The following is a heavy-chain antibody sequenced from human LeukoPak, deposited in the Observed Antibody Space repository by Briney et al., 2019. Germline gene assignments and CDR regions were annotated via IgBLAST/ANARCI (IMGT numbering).Heavy chain of an antibody. Sequence: GGSLRLSCVASGFTFSSYVMVWARQAPGKGLEWVSLIYSGGSTYYADSVKGRFTISRDNSKNTLYLQMNSLRADDTAVYYCASGEWPQNYWGQGTLVTVSS. CDR2: IYSGGST. D-gene: IGHD3-10*01. CDR1: GFTFSSYV. CDR3: ASGEWPQNY. V-gene: IGHV3-53*01. J-gene: IGHJ4*02.